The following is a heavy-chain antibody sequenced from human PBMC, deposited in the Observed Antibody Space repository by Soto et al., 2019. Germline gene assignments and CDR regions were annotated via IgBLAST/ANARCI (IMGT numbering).Heavy chain of an antibody. CDR1: GYTFINYG. V-gene: IGHV1-18*01. CDR3: ARYPVGPAWFDP. D-gene: IGHD1-26*01. Sequence: QVQLVQSGAEVKKPGASVKVSCKASGYTFINYGISWVRQAPGQGREWMGWINTYNGNTNYAKKLQGRVTMTTDTSMSTAYMELRSLRSDDTAVYHCARYPVGPAWFDPWGQGTLVTVSS. CDR2: INTYNGNT. J-gene: IGHJ5*02.